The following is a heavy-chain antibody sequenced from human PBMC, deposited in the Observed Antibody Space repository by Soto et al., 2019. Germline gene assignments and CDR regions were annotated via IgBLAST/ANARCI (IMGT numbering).Heavy chain of an antibody. CDR2: INHSGST. Sequence: PSETLSLTCAVYGGPFSGYYWSWIRQPPGKGLEWIGEINHSGSTNYNPSLKSRVTISVDTSKNQFSLKLSSVTAADTAVYYWAGRPLITIFPDYWGQGTLVTVSS. CDR1: GGPFSGYY. J-gene: IGHJ4*02. CDR3: AGRPLITIFPDY. D-gene: IGHD3-3*01. V-gene: IGHV4-34*01.